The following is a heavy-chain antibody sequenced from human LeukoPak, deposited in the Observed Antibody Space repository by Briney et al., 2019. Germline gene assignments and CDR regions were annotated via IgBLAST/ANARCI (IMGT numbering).Heavy chain of an antibody. CDR1: GFTFSSYS. V-gene: IGHV3-21*04. J-gene: IGHJ3*02. CDR3: ARGGSYLSAFDI. CDR2: ISSSSSYI. Sequence: GGSLRLSCAASGFTFSSYSMNWVRQAPGKGLEWVSSISSSSSYIYYADSVKGRFTISRDNSKNTLYLQMNSLRGEDTAVYYCARGGSYLSAFDIWGRGTMVTVSS. D-gene: IGHD1-26*01.